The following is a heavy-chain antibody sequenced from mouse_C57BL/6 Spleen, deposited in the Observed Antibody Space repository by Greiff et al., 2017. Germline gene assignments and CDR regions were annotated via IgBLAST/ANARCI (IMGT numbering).Heavy chain of an antibody. D-gene: IGHD2-3*01. CDR3: ARDDGYYGV. J-gene: IGHJ1*03. V-gene: IGHV5-17*01. CDR1: GFTFSDYG. Sequence: EVTLVESGGGLVKPGGSLKLSCAASGFTFSDYGMHWVRQAPEKGLEWVAYISSGSSTLYYADTVKGRFTISRDNAKNTLLLQIASLRSEDAAVYCCARDDGYYGVWGTGTMVTVSS. CDR2: ISSGSSTL.